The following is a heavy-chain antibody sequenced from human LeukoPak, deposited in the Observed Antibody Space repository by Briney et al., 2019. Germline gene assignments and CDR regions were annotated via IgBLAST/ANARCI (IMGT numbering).Heavy chain of an antibody. J-gene: IGHJ4*02. V-gene: IGHV4-34*01. CDR2: INHSGST. Sequence: SETLSLTCAVYGGSFSGYYWSWIRQPPGEGLEWIGEINHSGSTNYNPSLKSRVTISVDTSKNQFSLKLSSVTAADTAVYYCARGGAAAGQSTIDYWGQGTLVTVSS. CDR1: GGSFSGYY. CDR3: ARGGAAAGQSTIDY. D-gene: IGHD6-13*01.